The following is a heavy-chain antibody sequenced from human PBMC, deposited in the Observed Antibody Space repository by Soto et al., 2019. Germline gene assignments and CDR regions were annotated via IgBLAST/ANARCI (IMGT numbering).Heavy chain of an antibody. Sequence: SETLSLTCTVSGGSISSSSYYWGWIRQPPGKGLEWIGSIYYSGSTYYNPSLKSRVTISVDTSKNQFSLKLSSVTAADTAVYYCARGGGSYFYYYYYGMDVWGQGTTVTVSS. CDR2: IYYSGST. CDR1: GGSISSSSYY. J-gene: IGHJ6*02. CDR3: ARGGGSYFYYYYYGMDV. D-gene: IGHD1-26*01. V-gene: IGHV4-39*01.